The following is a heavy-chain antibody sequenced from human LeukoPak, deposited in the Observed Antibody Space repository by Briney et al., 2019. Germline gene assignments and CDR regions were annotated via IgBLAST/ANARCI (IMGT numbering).Heavy chain of an antibody. D-gene: IGHD3-3*01. CDR3: ARARFLEWHFDY. CDR2: INHSGST. Sequence: SETLSLTCAVYGGSFSGYYWSWIRQPPGKGLEWVGEINHSGSTNYNPSLKSRVTISVDTSKNQFSLKLSSVTAADTAVYYCARARFLEWHFDYWGQGTLVTVSS. CDR1: GGSFSGYY. V-gene: IGHV4-34*01. J-gene: IGHJ4*02.